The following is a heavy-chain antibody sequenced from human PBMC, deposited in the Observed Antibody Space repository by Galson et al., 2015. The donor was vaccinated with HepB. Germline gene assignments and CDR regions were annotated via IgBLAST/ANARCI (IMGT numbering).Heavy chain of an antibody. V-gene: IGHV3-23*01. D-gene: IGHD3-10*01. CDR1: GFTFSSYA. Sequence: SLRLSCAASGFTFSSYAMSWVRQAPGKGLEWVSAISGSGGSTYYADSVKGRFTISRDNSKNTLYLQMNSLRAEDTAVYYCAKTMVRGVIIRYYYYYGMDVWGQGTTVTVSS. J-gene: IGHJ6*02. CDR3: AKTMVRGVIIRYYYYYGMDV. CDR2: ISGSGGST.